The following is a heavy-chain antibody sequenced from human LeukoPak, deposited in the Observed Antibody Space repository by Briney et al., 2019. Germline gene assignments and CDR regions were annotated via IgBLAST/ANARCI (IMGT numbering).Heavy chain of an antibody. CDR3: AKDQGGRAKALTFDY. CDR1: GFPFSNFV. Sequence: GSLRLSCAASGFPFSNFVMHWVRQAPGKGLEWVAVISNDGSNKYYLDSVKGRFTVSRDNSKNTLYLQMNSLRAEDTAVYYCAKDQGGRAKALTFDYWGQGTLVTVSS. D-gene: IGHD3-16*01. CDR2: ISNDGSNK. V-gene: IGHV3-30*18. J-gene: IGHJ4*02.